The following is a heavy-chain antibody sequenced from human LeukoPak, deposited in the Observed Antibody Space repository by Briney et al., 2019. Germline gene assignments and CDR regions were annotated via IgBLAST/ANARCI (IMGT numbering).Heavy chain of an antibody. CDR3: ARDLGREFDY. V-gene: IGHV4-31*03. Sequence: SETLSLTCTVSGGSISSGGYYWSWIRQHPGKGLECIGYIYYSGSTYYNPSLKSRVTISVDTSKNQFSLKLSSVTAADTAVYYCARDLGREFDYWGQGTLVTVSS. CDR2: IYYSGST. D-gene: IGHD3-16*01. J-gene: IGHJ4*02. CDR1: GGSISSGGYY.